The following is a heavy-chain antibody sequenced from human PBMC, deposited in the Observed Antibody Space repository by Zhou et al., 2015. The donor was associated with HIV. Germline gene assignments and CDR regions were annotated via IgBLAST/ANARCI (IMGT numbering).Heavy chain of an antibody. CDR1: GGTFSAYA. CDR2: IIPMFGTT. Sequence: QVQLVQSGAEVKKPGSSVKVSCKASGGTFSAYAISWVRQAPGQGLEWMGGIIPMFGTTSYARTFQGRVTITADDSTSTSYMELNRLRSEDTAVYYCARDRGGAARPGWXYFDVWGRGSLVSVS. J-gene: IGHJ2*01. V-gene: IGHV1-69*01. CDR3: ARDRGGAARPGWXYFDV. D-gene: IGHD6-6*01.